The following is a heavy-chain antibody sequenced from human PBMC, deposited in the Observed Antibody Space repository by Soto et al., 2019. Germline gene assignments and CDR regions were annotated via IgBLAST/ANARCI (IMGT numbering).Heavy chain of an antibody. V-gene: IGHV4-34*01. D-gene: IGHD2-15*01. CDR1: GGSFNDFY. CDR3: ARRGRYGGRSYTG. J-gene: IGHJ4*02. Sequence: QMHIQQWGAGLLKPSETLSLTCAVSGGSFNDFYWHWVRQPPGEGLEWIGEVNHAGGTDYNPSLKSRVTISEDRSKNQLSLRRKSVTVADTATYYCARRGRYGGRSYTGWGQGTLVTGSS. CDR2: VNHAGGT.